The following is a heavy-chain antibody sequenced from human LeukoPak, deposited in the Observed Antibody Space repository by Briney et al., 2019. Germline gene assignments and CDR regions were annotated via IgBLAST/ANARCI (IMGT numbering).Heavy chain of an antibody. CDR3: VKDHTGKEDK. Sequence: GGSLRLSCAASGFTFGSFWMHWVRQVPGKGLVWVSRIDPYETPTTTTYADSVRGRFTISRDNARNTLYLQMNSLRVEDTAVYYCVKDHTGKEDKWGQGTLVTVSS. V-gene: IGHV3-74*03. CDR2: IDPYETPTTT. J-gene: IGHJ4*02. D-gene: IGHD1-1*01. CDR1: GFTFGSFW.